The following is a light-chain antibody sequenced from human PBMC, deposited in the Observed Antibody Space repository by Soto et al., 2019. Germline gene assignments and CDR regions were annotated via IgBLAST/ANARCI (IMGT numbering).Light chain of an antibody. CDR1: QSINTW. Sequence: DIQMTQSPSTLSASVGDRVTITCRASQSINTWLAWYRQKPGKAPNLLIYKASSFESGVPSRFSGSGSGTEFTLTISSLQPDDFATYYCQQYNTYPWTFGQGTKVEIK. J-gene: IGKJ1*01. V-gene: IGKV1-5*03. CDR2: KAS. CDR3: QQYNTYPWT.